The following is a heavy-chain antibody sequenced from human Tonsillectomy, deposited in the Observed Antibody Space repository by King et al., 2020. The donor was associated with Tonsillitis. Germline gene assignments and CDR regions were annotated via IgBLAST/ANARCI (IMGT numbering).Heavy chain of an antibody. CDR2: IYYSGST. J-gene: IGHJ4*02. CDR3: ASVLRAPYYASSGYYFDY. D-gene: IGHD3-22*01. V-gene: IGHV4-39*01. Sequence: VQLQESGPGLVKPSETLSLTCTVSGCSISSSSYYWGWIRQPPGKGLEWIGNIYYSGSTYYNPSLKSRVTISVDTSKNPFSLKLSSVTAADTAVYYCASVLRAPYYASSGYYFDYWGQGTLVTVSS. CDR1: GCSISSSSYY.